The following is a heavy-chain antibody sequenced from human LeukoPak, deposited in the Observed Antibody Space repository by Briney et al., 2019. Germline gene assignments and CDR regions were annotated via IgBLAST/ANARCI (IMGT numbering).Heavy chain of an antibody. CDR3: ARVLGYCSGGSCTIAGEFDY. V-gene: IGHV4-34*01. CDR1: GGSFSGYY. J-gene: IGHJ4*02. CDR2: INHSGST. D-gene: IGHD2-15*01. Sequence: PSETLSLTRAVYGGSFSGYYWSWIRQPPGKGLEWIGEINHSGSTNYNPSLKSRVTISVDTSKNQFSLKLSSVTAADTAVYYCARVLGYCSGGSCTIAGEFDYWGQGTLVTVSS.